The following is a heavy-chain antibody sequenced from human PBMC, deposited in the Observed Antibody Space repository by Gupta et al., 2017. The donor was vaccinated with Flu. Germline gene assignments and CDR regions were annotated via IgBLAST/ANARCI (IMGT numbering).Heavy chain of an antibody. CDR3: AKDVYRGSDAGPFDS. D-gene: IGHD6-13*01. CDR1: GFSFEDYA. Sequence: EVQLVESGGGLVQPGRSLRLSCATHGFSFEDYALHWVRQAPGKGLEWVSSINWNADHIAYADSVKGRFTISRDNAKKSLYLQMNSLRAEDTAFYYCAKDVYRGSDAGPFDSWGQGSLVTVSS. V-gene: IGHV3-9*01. J-gene: IGHJ4*02. CDR2: INWNADHI.